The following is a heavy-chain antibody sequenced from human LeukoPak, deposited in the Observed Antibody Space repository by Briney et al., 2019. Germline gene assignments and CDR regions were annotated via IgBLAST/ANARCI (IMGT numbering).Heavy chain of an antibody. CDR3: ARNVGYGFLSGI. CDR1: GFTFSSYS. CDR2: ISSSSSTI. J-gene: IGHJ3*02. V-gene: IGHV3-48*01. Sequence: PGGSLRLSCAASGFTFSSYSMNWVRQAPGKGLEWVSYISSSSSTIYYADSVKGRFTISRDNAKNSLYLQMNSLRAEDTAVYYCARNVGYGFLSGIWGQGTMVTVSS. D-gene: IGHD5-18*01.